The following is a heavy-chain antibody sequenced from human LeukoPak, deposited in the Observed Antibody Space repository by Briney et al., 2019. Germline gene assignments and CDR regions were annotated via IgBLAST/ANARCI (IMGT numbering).Heavy chain of an antibody. CDR3: AREDVVLVDAVRYYYYGMDV. CDR1: GYNSISYY. V-gene: IGHV1-46*01. Sequence: ASVKVSCKASGYNSISYYMHWVRQAPGQGLEWMGIINPSGGSTSYAQKFQVRVTMTRDTSTSTVYMELSSLKSEDTAVYYCAREDVVLVDAVRYYYYGMDVWGQGTTVTVSS. CDR2: INPSGGST. D-gene: IGHD2-8*01. J-gene: IGHJ6*02.